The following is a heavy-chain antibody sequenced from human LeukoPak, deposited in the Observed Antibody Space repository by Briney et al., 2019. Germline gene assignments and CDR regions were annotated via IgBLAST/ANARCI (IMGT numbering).Heavy chain of an antibody. CDR1: GFTFSNYA. Sequence: PGGSLRLSCATSGFTFSNYAMSWVRQAPGKGLEWVSAISGSGGRTNYADSVKGRFTISRDNSKNTLYLQMNSLRAEDTAVYYCAKGSGSYYNDAWFDPWGQGTLVTVSS. V-gene: IGHV3-23*01. D-gene: IGHD3-10*01. CDR3: AKGSGSYYNDAWFDP. CDR2: ISGSGGRT. J-gene: IGHJ5*02.